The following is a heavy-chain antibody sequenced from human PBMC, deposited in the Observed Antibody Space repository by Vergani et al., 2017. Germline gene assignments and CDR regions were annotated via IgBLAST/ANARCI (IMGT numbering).Heavy chain of an antibody. D-gene: IGHD6-19*01. V-gene: IGHV3-30-3*01. Sequence: QVQLVESGGGVVQPGRSLRLSCAASGFTFSSYAMHWVRQAPGKGLEWVAVISYDGSNKYYEDSVKGRFTISRDNSKNTLYLQMNSLRAEDTAVYYCARDPMAGTXFDCWGQGTLVTVSS. CDR2: ISYDGSNK. CDR1: GFTFSSYA. J-gene: IGHJ4*02. CDR3: ARDPMAGTXFDC.